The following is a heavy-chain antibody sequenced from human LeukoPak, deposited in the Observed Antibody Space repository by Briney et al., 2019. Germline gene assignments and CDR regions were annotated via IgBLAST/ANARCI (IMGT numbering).Heavy chain of an antibody. Sequence: GSXXLXCXASXFTFSSYAKNWVRQVPGKGLEWVSTISGSGGITYSADSVKGRFTVSRDNSKNTLYLQMNSLRAEDTAIYYCMTAAGYNFGQYWGQGTLVTVSS. J-gene: IGHJ4*02. D-gene: IGHD5-18*01. CDR2: ISGSGGIT. V-gene: IGHV3-23*01. CDR1: XFTFSSYA. CDR3: MTAAGYNFGQY.